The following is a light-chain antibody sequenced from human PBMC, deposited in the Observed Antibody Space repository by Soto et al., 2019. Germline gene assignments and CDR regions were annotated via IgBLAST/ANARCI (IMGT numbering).Light chain of an antibody. CDR2: EAS. Sequence: QSVLTQPASVSGSPGQSITISCTGTNSDVGSHNFVSWYQQYPGKAPKLLIYEASKRPSGLSNRFSGSKSGNTASLTISGLKDEDEADYYCCSLTNGATWVFGGGTKLTVL. CDR1: NSDVGSHNF. V-gene: IGLV2-23*01. CDR3: CSLTNGATWV. J-gene: IGLJ3*02.